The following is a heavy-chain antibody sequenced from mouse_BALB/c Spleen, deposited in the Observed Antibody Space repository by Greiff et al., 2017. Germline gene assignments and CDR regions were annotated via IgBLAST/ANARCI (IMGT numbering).Heavy chain of an antibody. CDR2: ISSGGSYT. CDR3: TRDSSGYYFDY. D-gene: IGHD1-3*01. J-gene: IGHJ2*01. CDR1: GFTFSSYT. V-gene: IGHV5-6-4*01. Sequence: EVQVVESGGGLVKPGGSLKLSCAASGFTFSSYTMSWVRQTPEKRLEWVATISSGGSYTYYPDSVKGRFTISRDNAKNTLYLQMSSLKSEDTAMYYCTRDSSGYYFDYWGQVTTLTVSS.